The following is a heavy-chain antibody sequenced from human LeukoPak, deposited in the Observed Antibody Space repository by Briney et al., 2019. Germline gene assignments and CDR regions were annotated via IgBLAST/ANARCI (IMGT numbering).Heavy chain of an antibody. CDR3: AGHRSITMVRGVLLSYYYYYMDV. V-gene: IGHV1-69*05. D-gene: IGHD3-10*01. J-gene: IGHJ6*03. CDR1: GGTFSSYA. Sequence: SVKVSCKASGGTFSSYAISWVRQAPGQGLEWMGGIIPIFGTANHAQKFQGRVTITTDESTSTAYMELSSLRSEDTAVYYCAGHRSITMVRGVLLSYYYYYMDVWGKGTTVTVSS. CDR2: IIPIFGTA.